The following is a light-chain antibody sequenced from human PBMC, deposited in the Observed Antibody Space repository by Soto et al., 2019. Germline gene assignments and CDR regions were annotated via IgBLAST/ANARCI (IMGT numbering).Light chain of an antibody. CDR3: QQYNSYPWT. CDR2: DAS. J-gene: IGKJ1*01. Sequence: DIVMTQSPDSLALSLVERSTSNCKSSQSISSWLAWYQVKPGKAPKLLIYDASSLERGVPSRFSGSGSGTEFTLTVSRLQPDDFATYYCQQYNSYPWTFGQGTKVDIK. V-gene: IGKV1-5*01. CDR1: QSISSW.